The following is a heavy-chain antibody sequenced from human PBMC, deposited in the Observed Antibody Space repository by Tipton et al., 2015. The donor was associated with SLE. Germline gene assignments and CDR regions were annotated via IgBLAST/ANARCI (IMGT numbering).Heavy chain of an antibody. CDR1: GFNFASYW. CDR3: ARRDGYAPVY. Sequence: SLRLSCEASGFNFASYWMHWVRQAPGKGLVWVSRISLDGSSASYADSVKGRFTISRDNAKNTLYLQMNSLRAEDTAVYYCARRDGYAPVYWGQGTLVTVSS. J-gene: IGHJ4*02. CDR2: ISLDGSSA. V-gene: IGHV3-74*01. D-gene: IGHD5-24*01.